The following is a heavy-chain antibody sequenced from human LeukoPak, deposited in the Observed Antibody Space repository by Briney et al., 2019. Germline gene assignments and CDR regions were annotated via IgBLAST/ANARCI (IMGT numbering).Heavy chain of an antibody. CDR2: IYYSGST. CDR3: ARLTPGKNWFDP. V-gene: IGHV4-39*01. D-gene: IGHD3-10*01. CDR1: GGSISSSSYY. Sequence: SETLSLTCTVSGGSISSSSYYWGWIRQPPGKGLEWIGSIYYSGSTYYNPSLKSRVTISVDTSKNQFSLKLSSVTAADTAVYYCARLTPGKNWFDPWGQGTLVTVSS. J-gene: IGHJ5*02.